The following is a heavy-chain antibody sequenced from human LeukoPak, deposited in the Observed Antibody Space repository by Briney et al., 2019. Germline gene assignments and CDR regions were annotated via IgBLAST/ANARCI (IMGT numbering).Heavy chain of an antibody. Sequence: GGSLRLSCSASGFSFSDYDMNWFRQAPGKGLEWISSISGRSSPVYYGVSVKGRFSISRDNAMNSVFLQMNSLGVDDTAVYYCGRAFPPLRTASAGDLWGQGTLVTVSS. D-gene: IGHD3-16*01. CDR2: ISGRSSPV. CDR1: GFSFSDYD. CDR3: GRAFPPLRTASAGDL. V-gene: IGHV3-21*01. J-gene: IGHJ4*02.